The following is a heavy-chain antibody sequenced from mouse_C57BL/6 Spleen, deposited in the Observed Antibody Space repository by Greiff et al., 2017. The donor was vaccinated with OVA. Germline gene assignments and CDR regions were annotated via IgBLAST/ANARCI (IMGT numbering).Heavy chain of an antibody. Sequence: EVKLVESGGGLVQPGESLKLSCESNEYEFPSHDMSWVRKTPEKRLELVAAINSDGGSTYYPDTMERRFIISRDNTKKTLYLQMSSLRSEDTALYYCARQGAGSSRGYWYCDVWGKGTTVTVSS. CDR3: ARQGAGSSRGYWYCDV. D-gene: IGHD1-1*02. CDR2: INSDGGST. V-gene: IGHV5-2*01. J-gene: IGHJ1*03. CDR1: EYEFPSHD.